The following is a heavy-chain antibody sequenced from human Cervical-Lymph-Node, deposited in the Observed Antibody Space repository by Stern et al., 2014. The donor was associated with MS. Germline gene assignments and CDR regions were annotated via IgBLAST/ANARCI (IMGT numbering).Heavy chain of an antibody. J-gene: IGHJ4*02. CDR1: GYTFSNYG. V-gene: IGHV1-18*01. Sequence: QVQLVQSGAEVKRPGDSVNVSCRTSGYTFSNYGVTWVRQAPGQGLEWVGWISGYNGDTQYAQKLQGRVTMTADTSTSTAYMELRSLRYDDTAVYFCARSNVGGDYWGQGTLVTVSS. D-gene: IGHD3-10*02. CDR2: ISGYNGDT. CDR3: ARSNVGGDY.